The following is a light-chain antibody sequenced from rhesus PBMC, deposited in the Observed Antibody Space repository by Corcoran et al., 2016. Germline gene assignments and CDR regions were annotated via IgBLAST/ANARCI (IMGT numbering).Light chain of an antibody. J-gene: IGKJ4*01. CDR3: QQYNSAPLT. V-gene: IGKV1-21*01. CDR1: QGISSW. Sequence: DIQMTQSPSSLSASIGDRVTITCRASQGISSWLAWYQQKPGKAPNLLIHRASSLQSGVPSRFSGSRSGTDVTLTISSLQPEDFATYYCQQYNSAPLTFGGGTKVEIK. CDR2: RAS.